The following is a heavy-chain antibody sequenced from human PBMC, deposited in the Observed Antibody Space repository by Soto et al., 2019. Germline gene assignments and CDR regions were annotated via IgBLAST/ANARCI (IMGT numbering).Heavy chain of an antibody. CDR2: ISAYNGNT. D-gene: IGHD3-22*01. CDR3: ARDRREDPFIITIVVVKDFYYCGMDV. Sequence: ASVKVSCKASGYTFTSYGISWVRQAPGQGLEWMGWISAYNGNTNYAQKLQGRVTMTTDTSTSTAYMELRSLRSVDTAVYYFARDRREDPFIITIVVVKDFYYCGMDVWGQGTTVTVSS. V-gene: IGHV1-18*01. CDR1: GYTFTSYG. J-gene: IGHJ6*02.